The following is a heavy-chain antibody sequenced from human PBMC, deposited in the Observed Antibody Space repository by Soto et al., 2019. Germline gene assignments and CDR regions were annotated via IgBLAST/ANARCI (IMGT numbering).Heavy chain of an antibody. CDR1: GYSFTNYG. CDR3: ARDRGVAPPVAGNTHYYYYMDV. CDR2: ISAYNGNT. J-gene: IGHJ6*03. D-gene: IGHD6-19*01. Sequence: QDQLVQSGVEVKKPGASVKVSCKASGYSFTNYGITWVRQAPGQGFEWMGWISAYNGNTNYAQKFQGRVTLTTDASMSTAYLELRSLRSDDTAVYYCARDRGVAPPVAGNTHYYYYMDVWGEGTTVTVSS. V-gene: IGHV1-18*01.